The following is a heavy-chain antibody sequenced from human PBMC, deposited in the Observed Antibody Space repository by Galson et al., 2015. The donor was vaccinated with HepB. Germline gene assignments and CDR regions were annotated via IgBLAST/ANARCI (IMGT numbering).Heavy chain of an antibody. J-gene: IGHJ4*02. CDR1: GYTFSTYD. V-gene: IGHV1-8*01. CDR3: ARNLPRTGDVDF. CDR2: MSPNSGYT. Sequence: SVKVSCKASGYTFSTYDINWVRQATGQGLEWLGWMSPNSGYTGYAQEFQDRVTMTRDTSISTAYLELNSLRAEDTAVYYCARNLPRTGDVDFWGQGTLVTVSS. D-gene: IGHD7-27*01.